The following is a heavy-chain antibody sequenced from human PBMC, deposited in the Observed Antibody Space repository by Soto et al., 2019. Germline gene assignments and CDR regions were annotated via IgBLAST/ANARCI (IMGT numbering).Heavy chain of an antibody. CDR2: INGDGASL. D-gene: IGHD3-10*01. CDR3: AREGSLGLDV. V-gene: IGHV3-74*03. J-gene: IGHJ6*02. CDR1: GFIFSSFW. Sequence: EVRLEEAGGGFVQPGGSLRVSCSGCGFIFSSFWMHWVRQGPGKGLEWVSRINGDGASLAYADSVKGRFSISRDNVKNTLHLQMNSLGADDTAVYFCAREGSLGLDVWGRGTTVTVSS.